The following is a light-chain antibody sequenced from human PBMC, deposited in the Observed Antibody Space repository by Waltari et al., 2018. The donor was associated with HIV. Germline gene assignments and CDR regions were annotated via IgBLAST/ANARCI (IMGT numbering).Light chain of an antibody. CDR2: RNI. CDR3: AASDDSLSGWL. J-gene: IGLJ3*02. Sequence: QSELTQPPSVSGTPGQRVTISCSGSSSNIGANSVYWYQQIPGTAPKLLLSRNIRRPSGVPDRFSGSKSGTSASLAISGLRAEDEADYFCAASDDSLSGWLFGGGTKLTVL. V-gene: IGLV1-47*01. CDR1: SSNIGANS.